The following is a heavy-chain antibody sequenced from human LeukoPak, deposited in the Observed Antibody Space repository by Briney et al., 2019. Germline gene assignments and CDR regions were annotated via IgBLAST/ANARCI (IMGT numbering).Heavy chain of an antibody. CDR2: IYTSGST. CDR3: ARDIVVVPAARRDAFDI. V-gene: IGHV4-4*07. J-gene: IGHJ3*02. Sequence: TSETLSLTCTVSGGSISSYCWSWIRQPAGKGLEWIGRIYTSGSTNYNPSLKSRVTMSVDTSKNQFSLKLSSVTAADTAVYYCARDIVVVPAARRDAFDIWGQGTMVTVSS. CDR1: GGSISSYC. D-gene: IGHD2-2*01.